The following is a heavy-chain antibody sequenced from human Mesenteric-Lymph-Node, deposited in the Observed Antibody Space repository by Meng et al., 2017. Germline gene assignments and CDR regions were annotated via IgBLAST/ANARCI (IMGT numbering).Heavy chain of an antibody. CDR3: ATSASYGANLNLDY. D-gene: IGHD4-17*01. J-gene: IGHJ4*02. V-gene: IGHV1-18*01. CDR2: ISAYNGNT. Sequence: ASVKVSCKASGYTFTSYGISWVRQAPGQGLEWMGWISAYNGNTNYAQKLQGRVTMTEDTSTDTAYMELSSLRSEDTAVYYCATSASYGANLNLDYWGQGTLVTVSS. CDR1: GYTFTSYG.